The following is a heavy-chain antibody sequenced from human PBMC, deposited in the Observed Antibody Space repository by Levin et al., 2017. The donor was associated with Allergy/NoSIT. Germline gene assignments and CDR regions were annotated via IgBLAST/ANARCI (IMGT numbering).Heavy chain of an antibody. CDR3: ARGEGSSGYYSNAFDI. CDR1: GFTVSSHY. CDR2: IYSGGST. V-gene: IGHV3-66*01. D-gene: IGHD3-22*01. J-gene: IGHJ3*02. Sequence: GESLKISCAASGFTVSSHYMTWVRQAPGKGLEWVSVIYSGGSTYYADSVKGRFTISRDTSKNTLYLQMNSLRAEDTAVYYCARGEGSSGYYSNAFDIWGQGTMVTVSS.